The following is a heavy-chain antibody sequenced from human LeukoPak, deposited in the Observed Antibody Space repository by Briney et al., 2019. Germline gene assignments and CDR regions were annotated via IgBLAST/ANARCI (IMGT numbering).Heavy chain of an antibody. J-gene: IGHJ4*02. V-gene: IGHV3-23*01. CDR1: GFTFSSSA. CDR3: ARDVLGRSGEQLDY. D-gene: IGHD3-3*01. CDR2: ISNNGGYT. Sequence: GGSLRLSCAASGFTFSSSAMSWVRQAPGKGLEWVSAISNNGGYTYYADSVQGRFTISRDNSKSTLCLQMNSLRVEDTAVYYCARDVLGRSGEQLDYWGQGTLVTVSS.